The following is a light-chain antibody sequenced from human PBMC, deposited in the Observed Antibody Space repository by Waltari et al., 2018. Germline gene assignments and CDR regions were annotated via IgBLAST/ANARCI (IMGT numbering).Light chain of an antibody. CDR2: EVS. J-gene: IGLJ3*02. CDR1: SSDVGVYNY. V-gene: IGLV2-14*03. Sequence: QSALTQPASVSGSPGQSITLSCTGTSSDVGVYNYVSWYQQHPGKVPKLMIYEVSKRPSGVSNRFSGSKSGYTASLTISGLQAEDEADDYCSSFTRSSTFLFGGGTKVTVL. CDR3: SSFTRSSTFL.